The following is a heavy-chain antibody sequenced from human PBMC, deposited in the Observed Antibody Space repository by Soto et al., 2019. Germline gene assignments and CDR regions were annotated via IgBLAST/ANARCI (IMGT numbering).Heavy chain of an antibody. CDR3: ARLLRRDVYNFLDY. CDR1: GFTFSSYA. J-gene: IGHJ4*02. V-gene: IGHV3-30-3*01. D-gene: IGHD3-3*01. Sequence: GGSLRLSCAASGFTFSSYAMHWVRQAPGKGLEWVAVISYDGSNKYYADSVKGRFTISRDNSKNTLYLQMNSLRAEDTAVYYCARLLRRDVYNFLDYCGQGTMVTVSS. CDR2: ISYDGSNK.